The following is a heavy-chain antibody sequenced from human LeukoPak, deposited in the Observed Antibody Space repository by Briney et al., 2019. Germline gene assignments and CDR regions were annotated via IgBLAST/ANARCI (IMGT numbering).Heavy chain of an antibody. CDR3: ARDSIAVSGTDFDY. CDR1: GYIFTSYG. J-gene: IGHJ4*02. CDR2: ISAYNGNI. Sequence: GASVKVSCKASGYIFTSYGISWVRQAPGQGLEWMGWISAYNGNINYAQKFQGRVTMTTDTSTSTAYMDLRSLRSDDTAVYYCARDSIAVSGTDFDYWGQGTLVTVSS. D-gene: IGHD6-19*01. V-gene: IGHV1-18*01.